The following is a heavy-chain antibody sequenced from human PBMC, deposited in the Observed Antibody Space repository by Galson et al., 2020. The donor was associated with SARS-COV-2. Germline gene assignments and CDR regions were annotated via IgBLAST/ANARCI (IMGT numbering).Heavy chain of an antibody. J-gene: IGHJ4*02. Sequence: SQTLSLTCAVYGGSFSDYYWSWIRQPPGRGLEWIGEVNHRGSTSYNPSLESRVRISLDASKKQFSLKLSSVTAADSGVYYCARGTRDITMIVVVMTAVSCHFDLWGQGSLVTVSS. CDR2: VNHRGST. D-gene: IGHD3-22*01. V-gene: IGHV4-34*01. CDR3: ARGTRDITMIVVVMTAVSCHFDL. CDR1: GGSFSDYY.